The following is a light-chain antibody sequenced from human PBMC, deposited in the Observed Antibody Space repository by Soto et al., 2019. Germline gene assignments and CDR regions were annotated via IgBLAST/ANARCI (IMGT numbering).Light chain of an antibody. Sequence: HSVLTQPPSAPRSPGQSVTISCTGTSSDVGGYDYVSWYQQHPSKAPKLMIYEVSVRPSGVPDRFSGSKSGNTASLTVSGLQAEDEADYYCSSFAGTNNFVFRTGTKVTVL. CDR2: EVS. V-gene: IGLV2-8*01. J-gene: IGLJ1*01. CDR3: SSFAGTNNFV. CDR1: SSDVGGYDY.